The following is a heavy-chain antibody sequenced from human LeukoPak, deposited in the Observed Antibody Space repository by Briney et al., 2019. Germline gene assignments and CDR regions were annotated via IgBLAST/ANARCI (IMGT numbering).Heavy chain of an antibody. CDR3: TPGYDY. V-gene: IGHV3-73*01. D-gene: IGHD5-12*01. CDR2: IRSKADNYAT. CDR1: GFTFSESS. J-gene: IGHJ4*02. Sequence: GGSLKLSCAASGFTFSESSMNWVRQAAGKGLEWVGLIRSKADNYATMYAESMEGRFTITRDDSKDTAYLQMNSLQTEDTAVYYCTPGYDYWGQGTLVTAST.